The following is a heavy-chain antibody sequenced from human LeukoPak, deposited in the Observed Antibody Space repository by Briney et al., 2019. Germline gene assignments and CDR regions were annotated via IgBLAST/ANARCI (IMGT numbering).Heavy chain of an antibody. Sequence: SETLSLTCTVSGVSINNYFWSWIRQPPGKGLEWIGYIYYTGRTDYNPSLRSRVTLSLDTSKNQFSLKLSSVTAADTAVYYCAKGEGDYWGQGTLVTVSS. CDR3: AKGEGDY. J-gene: IGHJ4*02. D-gene: IGHD2-21*01. V-gene: IGHV4-59*01. CDR2: IYYTGRT. CDR1: GVSINNYF.